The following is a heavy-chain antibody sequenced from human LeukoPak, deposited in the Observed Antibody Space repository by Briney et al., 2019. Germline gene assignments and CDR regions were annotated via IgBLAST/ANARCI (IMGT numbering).Heavy chain of an antibody. CDR1: GFTFSSYA. CDR2: ISGSGGST. CDR3: AREVNCGGDCDYYYGMDV. J-gene: IGHJ6*02. D-gene: IGHD2-21*02. V-gene: IGHV3-23*01. Sequence: PGGSLRLSCAASGFTFSSYAMSWVRQAPGKGLEWVSAISGSGGSTYYADSVKGRFTISRDNSKNTLYLQMNSLRAEDTAVYYCAREVNCGGDCDYYYGMDVWGQGTTVTVSS.